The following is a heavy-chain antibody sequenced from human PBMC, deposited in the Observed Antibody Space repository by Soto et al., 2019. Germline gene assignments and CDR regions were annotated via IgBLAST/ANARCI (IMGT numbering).Heavy chain of an antibody. Sequence: QVQLVQSGAEVKKPGSSVKVSCKASGGTFSSYAISWVRQAPGQGLEWMGGIIPIFGTANYAQKFQGRVTITADESSSTAHMELSSLRSEDTAVYYCASSSIVLVPADYYYYYGMDVWGQGTTVTVSS. CDR1: GGTFSSYA. CDR2: IIPIFGTA. D-gene: IGHD2-2*01. J-gene: IGHJ6*02. V-gene: IGHV1-69*12. CDR3: ASSSIVLVPADYYYYYGMDV.